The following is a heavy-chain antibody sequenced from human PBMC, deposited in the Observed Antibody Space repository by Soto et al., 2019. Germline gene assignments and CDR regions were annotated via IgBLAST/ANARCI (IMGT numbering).Heavy chain of an antibody. CDR1: GFTFSSFG. Sequence: QVQLVESGGGVVQPGRSLRLSCAASGFTFSSFGMHWVRQTPGKGLEWVAFIYYDGSNTYYSDSVRGRFSISRDNARNTLYLQMNSLGAEETAVYYCARDVKLRSGFTHGMDVWGQGTTVTVS. V-gene: IGHV3-33*01. CDR2: IYYDGSNT. CDR3: ARDVKLRSGFTHGMDV. D-gene: IGHD3-3*01. J-gene: IGHJ6*02.